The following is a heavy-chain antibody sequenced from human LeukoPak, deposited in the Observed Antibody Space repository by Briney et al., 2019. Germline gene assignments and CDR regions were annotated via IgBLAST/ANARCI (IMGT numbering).Heavy chain of an antibody. CDR3: ARARRGLDY. CDR1: GFTLSDHN. J-gene: IGHJ4*02. Sequence: GGSLRLSCAVSGFTLSDHNMDWVRQAPGKGLEWVGRTTNKAHSYTTEYAASVEGRFTISRDDSQNSLYLQMNRLKTEETAVYYCARARRGLDYWGQRILVTVSS. CDR2: TTNKAHSYTT. D-gene: IGHD2-15*01. V-gene: IGHV3-72*01.